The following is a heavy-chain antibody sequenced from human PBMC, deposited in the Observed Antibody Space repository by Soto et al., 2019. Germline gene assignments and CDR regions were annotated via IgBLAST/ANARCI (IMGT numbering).Heavy chain of an antibody. D-gene: IGHD3-3*01. Sequence: SETLSLTCTVSGGSVSSGSYYWSWTRQSPGKGLEWIGYIYYSGSTNYNPSLKSRVTISVDTSKNQFSLKLSSVTAADTAVYYGASERIKSGYSHYYGMDVWGQGTTVTVSS. CDR3: ASERIKSGYSHYYGMDV. CDR1: GGSVSSGSYY. CDR2: IYYSGST. V-gene: IGHV4-61*01. J-gene: IGHJ6*02.